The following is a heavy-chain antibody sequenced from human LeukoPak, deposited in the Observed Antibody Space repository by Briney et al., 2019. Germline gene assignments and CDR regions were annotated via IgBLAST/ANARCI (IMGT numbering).Heavy chain of an antibody. J-gene: IGHJ6*02. CDR3: ARAGVVVGYGMDV. CDR2: IYYSGST. V-gene: IGHV4-30-4*01. D-gene: IGHD2-2*01. Sequence: SQTLSLTCTVSGGSISSGDYYWSWIRQPPGKGLEWIGYIYYSGSTYYNPSLKSRVTISVDTSKNQFSLKLSSVTAADTAVYYRARAGVVVGYGMDVWGQGTTVTVSS. CDR1: GGSISSGDYY.